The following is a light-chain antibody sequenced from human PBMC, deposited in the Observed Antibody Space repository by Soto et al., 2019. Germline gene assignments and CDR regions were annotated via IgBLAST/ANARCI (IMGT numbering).Light chain of an antibody. CDR1: RSDIGDSNF. CDR3: ASFRSGTILV. Sequence: QSVLTQPASVSGSPGQSVTISCTGPRSDIGDSNFISWYQQSPGKAPRLLIYEVNNRPSGVSRRFSGSKAGNTAPLTISGLLEDDEADYFCASFRSGTILVFGSGTKV. V-gene: IGLV2-14*01. J-gene: IGLJ6*01. CDR2: EVN.